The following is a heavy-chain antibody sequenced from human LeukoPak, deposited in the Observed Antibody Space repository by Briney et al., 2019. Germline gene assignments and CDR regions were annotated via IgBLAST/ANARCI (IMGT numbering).Heavy chain of an antibody. Sequence: ASVKVSCKASGYTFTSYDINWVRQATGQGLEWMGWMNPNSGNTGYAQKFQERVTITRDMSTSTAYMELSSLRSEDTAVYYCAADLWQQGVPGEYYFDYWGQGTLVTVSS. CDR1: GYTFTSYD. CDR3: AADLWQQGVPGEYYFDY. D-gene: IGHD3-10*01. CDR2: MNPNSGNT. V-gene: IGHV1-8*01. J-gene: IGHJ4*02.